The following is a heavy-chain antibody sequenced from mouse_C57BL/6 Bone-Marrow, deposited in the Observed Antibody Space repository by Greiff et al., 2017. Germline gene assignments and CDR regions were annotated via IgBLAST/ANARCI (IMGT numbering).Heavy chain of an antibody. CDR3: GYFDV. CDR2: IYPGDGDT. V-gene: IGHV1-82*01. CDR1: GYAFSSSW. J-gene: IGHJ1*03. Sequence: VQVVESGPELVKPGASVKISCKASGYAFSSSWMNWVKQRPGKGLEWIGRIYPGDGDTNYNGKFKGKATLTADKSSSQAYMQLSILTSEDTAVYFCGYFDVWGTGTTVTVSS.